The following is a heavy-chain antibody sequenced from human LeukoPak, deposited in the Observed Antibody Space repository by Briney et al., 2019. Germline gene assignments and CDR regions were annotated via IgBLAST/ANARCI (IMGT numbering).Heavy chain of an antibody. CDR3: AGDPNWGSGEGGYFDY. J-gene: IGHJ4*02. V-gene: IGHV3-30*03. D-gene: IGHD7-27*01. CDR1: GFTFSSYS. Sequence: GGSLRLSCAASGFTFSSYSMNWVRQAPGKGLEWVALISSDGSNKYYADSVKGRFTISRDNSKNTLSLQMDSLRTEDTAVYYCAGDPNWGSGEGGYFDYWGQGALVTVSS. CDR2: ISSDGSNK.